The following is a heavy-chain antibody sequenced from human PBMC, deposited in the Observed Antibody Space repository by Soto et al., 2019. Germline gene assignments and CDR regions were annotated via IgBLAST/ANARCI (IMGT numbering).Heavy chain of an antibody. V-gene: IGHV6-1*01. D-gene: IGHD1-7*01. CDR1: GDSVSSNSAA. Sequence: SQTLSLTCAISGDSVSSNSAAWNWIRQSPSRGLEWLGRTYYRSRWYNDYAVSVKSRITINPDTSKNQFSLQLTSVTPEDTAVYYCAGTTSHYWYFLDFSAKGTSVTVSS. CDR3: AGTTSHYWYFLDF. CDR2: TYYRSRWYN. J-gene: IGHJ6*03.